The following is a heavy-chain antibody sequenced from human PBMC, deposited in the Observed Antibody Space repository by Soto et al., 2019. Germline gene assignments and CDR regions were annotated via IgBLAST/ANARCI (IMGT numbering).Heavy chain of an antibody. V-gene: IGHV4-59*08. Sequence: SETLSLTCTVTGASISSYYWRWIRQPPGKGLEWIGYIYYSGSTNYNPSPKSRVTISVDTSKNQFSLKLSSVTAADTAVYYCARRWGYSFDYWGQGTLVTVS. CDR3: ARRWGYSFDY. CDR1: GASISSYY. J-gene: IGHJ4*02. CDR2: IYYSGST. D-gene: IGHD5-18*01.